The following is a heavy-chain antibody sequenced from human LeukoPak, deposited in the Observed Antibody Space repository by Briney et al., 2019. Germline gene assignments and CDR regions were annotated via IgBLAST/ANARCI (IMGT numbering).Heavy chain of an antibody. CDR1: GGSISSYC. CDR2: IYYSGST. CDR3: ARRLLSGDSSAFDY. V-gene: IGHV4-59*08. D-gene: IGHD3-22*01. Sequence: SETPSLTCTVSGGSISSYCWSWIRQPPGKGLEWLGYIYYSGSTNYNPSLKSRVTISVDTSKNQFSLKLSSVTAADTAVYYCARRLLSGDSSAFDYWGQGTLVTVSS. J-gene: IGHJ4*02.